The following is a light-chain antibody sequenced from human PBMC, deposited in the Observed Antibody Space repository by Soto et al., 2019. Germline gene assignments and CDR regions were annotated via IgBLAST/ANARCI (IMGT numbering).Light chain of an antibody. CDR2: EVT. J-gene: IGLJ1*01. CDR1: ITDVGGYNA. Sequence: QGVRSEPTSLSGSPGQTITISCTGTITDVGGYNAVSWYQHHPGKAPKLIIYEVTHRPPGVSDRFSASKSGNTASLTISGLQAEDEADYYCNSFRVSHLYGLVTGTKVTV. V-gene: IGLV2-14*01. CDR3: NSFRVSHLYG.